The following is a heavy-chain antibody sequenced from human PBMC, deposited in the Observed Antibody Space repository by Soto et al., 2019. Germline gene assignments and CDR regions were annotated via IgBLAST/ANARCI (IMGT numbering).Heavy chain of an antibody. CDR3: ARGGSGDAWFGGLRDY. Sequence: QVQLVESGGGVVQPGRSLRLSCAASGFTFSSYGMHWVRQAPGKGLEWVAVIWYDGSNKYYADSVKGRFTISRDNXKXMLYLQMNSLRAEDTAVYYCARGGSGDAWFGGLRDYWGQGTLVTVSS. D-gene: IGHD3-10*01. V-gene: IGHV3-33*01. CDR2: IWYDGSNK. J-gene: IGHJ4*02. CDR1: GFTFSSYG.